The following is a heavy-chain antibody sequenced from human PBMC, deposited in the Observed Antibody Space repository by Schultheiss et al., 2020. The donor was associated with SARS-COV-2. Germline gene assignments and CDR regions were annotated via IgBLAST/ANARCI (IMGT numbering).Heavy chain of an antibody. CDR3: AKGRVNEPIDS. J-gene: IGHJ4*02. V-gene: IGHV3-23*01. CDR1: GFSFSGYP. D-gene: IGHD3-16*01. Sequence: GGSLRLSCAASGFSFSGYPMTWVRQAPGMGLAWVSSISGSGGTAYYAASVRGRFTVSRDNSKNTVNLQMNSLTTEDTARYFCAKGRVNEPIDSWGLGTLVTVSS. CDR2: ISGSGGTA.